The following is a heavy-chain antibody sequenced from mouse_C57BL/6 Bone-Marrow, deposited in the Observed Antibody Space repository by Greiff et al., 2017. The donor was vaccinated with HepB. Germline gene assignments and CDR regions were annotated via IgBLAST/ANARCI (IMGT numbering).Heavy chain of an antibody. J-gene: IGHJ1*03. V-gene: IGHV1-55*01. CDR3: AFYYYGSSYGYFDV. CDR2: IYPGSGST. CDR1: GYTFTSYW. D-gene: IGHD1-1*01. Sequence: QVQLQQPGAELVKPGASVKMSCKASGYTFTSYWITWVKQRPGQGLEWIGDIYPGSGSTNYNEKFKSKATLTVDTSSSTAYMQLSSLTSEDSAVYYCAFYYYGSSYGYFDVWGTGPTVTVSS.